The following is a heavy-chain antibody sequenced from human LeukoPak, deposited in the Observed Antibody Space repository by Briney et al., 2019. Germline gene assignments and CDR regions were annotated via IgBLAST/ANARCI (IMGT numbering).Heavy chain of an antibody. D-gene: IGHD3-10*01. CDR3: ARDITMVRGAAFDI. CDR1: GFTFSSYE. V-gene: IGHV3-48*03. Sequence: GGSLRLSCAASGFTFSSYEMNWVRQAPGKGLEWVSYISSSGSTIYYADSVKGRFTISRDNAKNSLYLQMNSLRAEDTAVYYCARDITMVRGAAFDIWGQGTMVTVFS. CDR2: ISSSGSTI. J-gene: IGHJ3*02.